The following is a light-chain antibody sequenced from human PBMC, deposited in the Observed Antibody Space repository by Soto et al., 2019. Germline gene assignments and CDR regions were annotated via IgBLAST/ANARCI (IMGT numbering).Light chain of an antibody. CDR3: RSYTSSNPLYG. Sequence: QSALTQPASVSGSPGQSITISCTGTSSDVGGSNYVSWYQQHPGKAPKLMIYDVSNRPSGVSNRFSGSKSGNTASLTISGIQAEDEADYYCRSYTSSNPLYGFGTGTKLTVL. CDR2: DVS. CDR1: SSDVGGSNY. J-gene: IGLJ1*01. V-gene: IGLV2-14*03.